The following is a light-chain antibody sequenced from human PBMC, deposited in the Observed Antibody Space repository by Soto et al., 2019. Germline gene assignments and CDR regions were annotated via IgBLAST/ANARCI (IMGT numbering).Light chain of an antibody. CDR1: SSDVGSYNL. CDR2: EGS. V-gene: IGLV2-23*03. J-gene: IGLJ1*01. Sequence: QSVLTQPASVSGSPGQSITISCTGTSSDVGSYNLVSWYQQHPGKAPKLMLYEGSKRPSGVSNRFSGSKSGNTASLTIAGLQAEDEADYYCCSYAGSSTFVYVFGTGTKVTVL. CDR3: CSYAGSSTFVYV.